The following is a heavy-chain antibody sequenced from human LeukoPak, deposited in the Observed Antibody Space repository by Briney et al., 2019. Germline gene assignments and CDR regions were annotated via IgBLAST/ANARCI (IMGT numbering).Heavy chain of an antibody. CDR1: GGSISSHY. V-gene: IGHV4-59*11. Sequence: PSETLSLTCTVSGGSISSHYWSWIRQPPGKGLEWIGYIYYSGSTNYNPSLKSRVTISVDTSKNQFSLKLSSVTAADTAVYYRARVSTTVTTSWFDPWGQGTLVTVSS. CDR2: IYYSGST. CDR3: ARVSTTVTTSWFDP. J-gene: IGHJ5*02. D-gene: IGHD4-17*01.